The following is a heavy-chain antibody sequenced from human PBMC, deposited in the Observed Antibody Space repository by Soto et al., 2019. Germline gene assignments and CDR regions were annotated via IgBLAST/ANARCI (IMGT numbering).Heavy chain of an antibody. CDR2: IGASGTIT. Sequence: VQLLESGGGLAQPGGSLRLSCVGSGFTFDDYSMSWVRQAPGKGLEWVSCIGASGTITYYAEAVKGRFRISRDNSKNTLYLKMNGLRADDTATYYCAKDWARGFRYYFDYWGQGSLVAVSS. CDR3: AKDWARGFRYYFDY. D-gene: IGHD3-10*01. J-gene: IGHJ4*02. V-gene: IGHV3-23*01. CDR1: GFTFDDYS.